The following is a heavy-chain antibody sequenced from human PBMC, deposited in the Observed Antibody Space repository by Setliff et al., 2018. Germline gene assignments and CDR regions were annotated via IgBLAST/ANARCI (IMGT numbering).Heavy chain of an antibody. D-gene: IGHD3-22*01. CDR2: IKQDGSEK. V-gene: IGHV3-7*01. CDR3: ARVQKTYYYDSSGYYPYYFDY. Sequence: PGGSLRLSCAASGFTFSSYWMSWVLQDPGKGMEWVANIKQDGSEKYYVDSVKGRLTISRDNAKNSLYLQMNSLRAEDTAVYYCARVQKTYYYDSSGYYPYYFDYWGQGTLVTVSS. CDR1: GFTFSSYW. J-gene: IGHJ4*02.